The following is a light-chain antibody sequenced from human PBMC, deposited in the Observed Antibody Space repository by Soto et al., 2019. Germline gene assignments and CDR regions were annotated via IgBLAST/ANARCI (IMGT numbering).Light chain of an antibody. V-gene: IGLV2-14*01. CDR3: SSYTTTRNYV. J-gene: IGLJ1*01. CDR1: SSDVGAYDY. CDR2: EVT. Sequence: QSALTQPASVSGSPGQSITISCTGTSSDVGAYDYVSWYQQHPGKAPKFMIYEVTNRPSGVSHRFSGSKSGNTASLTISGFQAEDETDYYCSSYTTTRNYVFGTGTKLTVL.